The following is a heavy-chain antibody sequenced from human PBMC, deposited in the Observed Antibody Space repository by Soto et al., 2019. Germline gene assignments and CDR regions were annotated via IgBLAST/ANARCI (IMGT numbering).Heavy chain of an antibody. Sequence: PGGSLRLSFAASGFPFSRYGIPWVRQVPGRGLEWVALISQEALNQDTVDSVKGRFIISTDNSTNTVYLQRKGLRTEDTARNNCAEDADFDTINMHHWGQGTLVTVSS. V-gene: IGHV3-30*18. CDR1: GFPFSRYG. D-gene: IGHD3-22*01. J-gene: IGHJ5*02. CDR3: AEDADFDTINMHH. CDR2: ISQEALNQ.